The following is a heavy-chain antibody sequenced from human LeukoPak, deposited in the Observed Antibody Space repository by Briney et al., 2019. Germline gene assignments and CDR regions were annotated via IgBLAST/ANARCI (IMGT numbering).Heavy chain of an antibody. D-gene: IGHD3-3*01. Sequence: PGGSLRLSCAASGFTFSSYAMHWVRQAPGKGLEWVAVISYDGSNKYYADSVKGRFTISRDNSKNTLYLQMNSLRAEDTAVYYCARVRRFLECLRGAIDYWGPGALVTVSS. CDR2: ISYDGSNK. CDR3: ARVRRFLECLRGAIDY. J-gene: IGHJ4*02. V-gene: IGHV3-30-3*01. CDR1: GFTFSSYA.